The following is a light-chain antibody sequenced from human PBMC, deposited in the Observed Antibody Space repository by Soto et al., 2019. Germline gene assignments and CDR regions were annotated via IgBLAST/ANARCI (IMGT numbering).Light chain of an antibody. CDR3: QQYGGSPQT. CDR1: QSVSNY. V-gene: IGKV3-20*01. CDR2: GAS. J-gene: IGKJ1*01. Sequence: EIVLTQSPGTLSLSPGERATRSCRASQSVSNYLAWYQQKPGQAPRLLIYGASRRATVIPDRFSGSGSGTDFTLTISILEPEDFAVYYCQQYGGSPQTFGQGTNVEIQ.